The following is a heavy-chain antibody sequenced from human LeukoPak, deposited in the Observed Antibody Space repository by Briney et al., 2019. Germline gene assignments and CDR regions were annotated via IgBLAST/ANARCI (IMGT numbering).Heavy chain of an antibody. J-gene: IGHJ4*02. D-gene: IGHD6-19*01. CDR3: AKGGYSSGWYGDH. V-gene: IGHV3-9*01. Sequence: PGESLRLSCAASGFTFDNYGMHWVRQAPGKGLEWVSGISWNRGTVVHADSVRGRFTISRDNAMNSVYLQMNSLKAEDTALYCCAKGGYSSGWYGDHWGQGTLVTVSS. CDR1: GFTFDNYG. CDR2: ISWNRGTV.